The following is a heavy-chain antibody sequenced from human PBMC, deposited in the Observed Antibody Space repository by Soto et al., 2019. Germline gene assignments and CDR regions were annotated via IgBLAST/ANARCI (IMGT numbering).Heavy chain of an antibody. V-gene: IGHV1-69*04. CDR2: IIPILGIA. CDR3: ARGGDYVY. CDR1: GDTFTSYG. J-gene: IGHJ4*02. D-gene: IGHD4-17*01. Sequence: GTSVKLTCKDSGDTFTSYGISWVRQAPGQGLEWMGRIIPILGIANYAQKFQGRVTITADKSTSTAYMELSSLRSEDTAVYYCARGGDYVYWGQGTLVTV.